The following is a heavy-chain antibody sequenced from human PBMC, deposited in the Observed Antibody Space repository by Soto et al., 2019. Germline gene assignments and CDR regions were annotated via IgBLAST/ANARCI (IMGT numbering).Heavy chain of an antibody. V-gene: IGHV4-30-4*01. CDR1: GASISNDDYF. CDR3: ARDLAYCAAGSCYAKWGS. Sequence: SETLSLTCTVSGASISNDDYFWSWIRLPPGKGLEWIGFIYYSGTYYNPSLASRVSISVDTSENQFSLTLKSVTAADTAVYYCARDLAYCAAGSCYAKWGSWGQGTLVTVSS. CDR2: IYYSGT. D-gene: IGHD2-15*01. J-gene: IGHJ5*02.